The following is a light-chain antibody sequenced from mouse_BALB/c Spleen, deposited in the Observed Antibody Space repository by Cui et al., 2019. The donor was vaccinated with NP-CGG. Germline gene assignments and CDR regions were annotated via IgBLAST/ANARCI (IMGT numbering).Light chain of an antibody. CDR3: ALWYSNHWV. V-gene: IGLV1*01. CDR1: TGAVTTSNY. J-gene: IGLJ1*01. CDR2: GTN. Sequence: QPVVTHESALTTSPGETVTLTCRSSTGAVTTSNYANLVEEKPDHLFTGLIGGTNNRVPGVPARFSGSLIGDKAALTITGAQTEDEAIYFCALWYSNHWVFGGGTKLTVL.